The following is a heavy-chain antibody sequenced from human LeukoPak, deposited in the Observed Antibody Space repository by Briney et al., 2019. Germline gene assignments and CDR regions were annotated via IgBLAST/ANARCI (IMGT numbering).Heavy chain of an antibody. CDR3: ARSNYGDLAAFDI. V-gene: IGHV4-38-2*02. CDR2: IYHSGGT. Sequence: PSETLSLTCTVSGYSISSGYYWGWIRQPPGKGLEWIGSIYHSGGTYYNPSLKSRVTISVDTSKNQFSLKLSSVTAADTAVYYCARSNYGDLAAFDIWGQGTMVTVSS. D-gene: IGHD4-17*01. CDR1: GYSISSGYY. J-gene: IGHJ3*02.